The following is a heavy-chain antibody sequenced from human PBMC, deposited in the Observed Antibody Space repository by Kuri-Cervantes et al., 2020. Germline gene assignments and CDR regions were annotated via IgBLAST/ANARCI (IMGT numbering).Heavy chain of an antibody. CDR2: IYYSGST. CDR1: GGSISSYY. J-gene: IGHJ5*02. Sequence: GSLRLSCTVSGGSISSYYWSWIRQPPGKGLEWIGYIYYSGSTNYNPSLKSRVTISVDTSKNQFSLKLSSVTAADTAVYYCARGARRTSNWFDPWGQGTLVTVSS. V-gene: IGHV4-59*01. D-gene: IGHD3-16*01. CDR3: ARGARRTSNWFDP.